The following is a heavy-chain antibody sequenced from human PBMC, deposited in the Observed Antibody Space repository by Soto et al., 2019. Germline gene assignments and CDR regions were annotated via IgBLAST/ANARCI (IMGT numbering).Heavy chain of an antibody. V-gene: IGHV4-59*01. D-gene: IGHD3-22*01. Sequence: SETLSLTCTVSGDSISTFYWGWIWQSPGKELEWIGYVYYTGSTNYNPSLKSRVTISVDRSKNQFSLKLTSANAADTAVYYCARGRTVRNYADDSSDYFYFFDYWGQGTQVTVSS. CDR1: GDSISTFY. CDR3: ARGRTVRNYADDSSDYFYFFDY. CDR2: VYYTGST. J-gene: IGHJ4*02.